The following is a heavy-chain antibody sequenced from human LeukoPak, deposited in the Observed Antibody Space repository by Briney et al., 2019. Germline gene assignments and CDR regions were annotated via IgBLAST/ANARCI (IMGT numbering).Heavy chain of an antibody. CDR2: ISYLGST. Sequence: SETLSLTCTVSGGSISSFYWSWIRQPPGKGLEWIGYISYLGSTNYNPSLESRVTMSVDTSKNQFSLKLSSMTAADTAVYYCARDGDTAMILFAFDIWGQGTMVTVPS. J-gene: IGHJ3*02. CDR3: ARDGDTAMILFAFDI. D-gene: IGHD5-18*01. CDR1: GGSISSFY. V-gene: IGHV4-59*01.